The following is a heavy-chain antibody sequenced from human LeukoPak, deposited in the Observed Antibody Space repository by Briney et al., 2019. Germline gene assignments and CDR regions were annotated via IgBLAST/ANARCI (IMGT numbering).Heavy chain of an antibody. J-gene: IGHJ3*02. CDR1: GGSFSGYY. CDR2: INHSGST. D-gene: IGHD2-21*01. CDR3: ARDEVLFYAFDT. Sequence: KPSETLSLTCAVYGGSFSGYYWSWVRQPPGKGLERIGEINHSGSTNYNPSLKSRVTISVDTSKNQFSLRLNSVTAADTAVYYCARDEVLFYAFDTWGQGTVVTVSS. V-gene: IGHV4-34*01.